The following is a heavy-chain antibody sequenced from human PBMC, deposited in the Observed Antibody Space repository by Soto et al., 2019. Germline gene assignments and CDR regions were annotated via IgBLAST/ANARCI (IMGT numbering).Heavy chain of an antibody. Sequence: QVQLQESGPGLVKPSQTLSLTCSVSGDSISSGGYYWNWIRQHPGKGLEWIGYIYYSGTTYYNPSRESRVTISVDTSRNQFSLKVSSVTAADTAVYYCARGYSYGPGDFDYWGQGTLVTVSS. CDR1: GDSISSGGYY. CDR3: ARGYSYGPGDFDY. D-gene: IGHD5-18*01. J-gene: IGHJ4*02. CDR2: IYYSGTT. V-gene: IGHV4-31*03.